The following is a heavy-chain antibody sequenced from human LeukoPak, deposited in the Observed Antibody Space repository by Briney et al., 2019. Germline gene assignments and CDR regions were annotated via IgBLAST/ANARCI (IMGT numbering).Heavy chain of an antibody. J-gene: IGHJ3*02. CDR1: GGSFSAYY. Sequence: SETLSLTCAVYGGSFSAYYWNWIRQSPGKGLEWIGEINYGGSTKYNPSLKSQVTISVDTSKNQFSLNLSSVTAADTAVYYCARGFPAGSGSRGSHAFDIWGQGTMGTVSS. D-gene: IGHD5-12*01. CDR2: INYGGST. V-gene: IGHV4-34*01. CDR3: ARGFPAGSGSRGSHAFDI.